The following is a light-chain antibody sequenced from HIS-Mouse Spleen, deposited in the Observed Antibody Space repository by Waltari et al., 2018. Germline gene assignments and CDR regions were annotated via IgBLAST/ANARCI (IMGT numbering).Light chain of an antibody. CDR3: YSTDSSGNHRV. J-gene: IGLJ2*01. V-gene: IGLV3-10*01. CDR1: ALPKKY. Sequence: SYELTQPPSVSVSPGHTARITCSGDALPKKYAYWYQQKAGQAPVLVIYEDIKRPSGIPEGFSGASSGKMATLTISGAQVEDEADYYFYSTDSSGNHRVFGGGTKLTVL. CDR2: EDI.